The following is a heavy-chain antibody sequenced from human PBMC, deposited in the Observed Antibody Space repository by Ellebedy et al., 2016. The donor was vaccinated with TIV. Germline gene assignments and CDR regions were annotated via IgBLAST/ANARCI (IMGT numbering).Heavy chain of an antibody. CDR3: ARVYGDPGYGMDV. CDR2: INPPTDST. D-gene: IGHD4-17*01. Sequence: ASVKVSCKASGYIFTTHYMHWVRQAPGQGLEWMGMINPPTDSTTYAQKFQGRVTMTRDTSTRTAHMELSSLRSEDTAVYYCARVYGDPGYGMDVWGQGTTVTVSS. J-gene: IGHJ6*02. CDR1: GYIFTTHY. V-gene: IGHV1-46*01.